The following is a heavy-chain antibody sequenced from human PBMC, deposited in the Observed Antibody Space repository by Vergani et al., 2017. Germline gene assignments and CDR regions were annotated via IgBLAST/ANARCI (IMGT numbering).Heavy chain of an antibody. CDR2: INAGNGNT. CDR3: ARDRGIIAVAGNLVY. J-gene: IGHJ4*02. V-gene: IGHV1-3*01. CDR1: GYTFTSYA. D-gene: IGHD6-19*01. Sequence: QVQLVQSGAEVKKPGASVKVSCKASGYTFTSYAMHWVRQAPGQRLEWMGWINAGNGNTKYSQKFQGRVTITRDTSASTAYMELSSLRSEDTAVYYCARDRGIIAVAGNLVYLGQGTLVTVSS.